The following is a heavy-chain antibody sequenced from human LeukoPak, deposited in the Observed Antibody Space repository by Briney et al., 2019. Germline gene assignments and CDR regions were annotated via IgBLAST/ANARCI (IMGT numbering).Heavy chain of an antibody. Sequence: SETLSLTCAVYGGTFSGYYWSWIRQPPGKGLEWIGEINHSGSTDYNPSLKSRVTISVDTSKNQFSLKLSSVTAADTAVYYCARAKNWFDPWGQGTLVTVSS. J-gene: IGHJ5*02. CDR1: GGTFSGYY. CDR2: INHSGST. CDR3: ARAKNWFDP. V-gene: IGHV4-34*01.